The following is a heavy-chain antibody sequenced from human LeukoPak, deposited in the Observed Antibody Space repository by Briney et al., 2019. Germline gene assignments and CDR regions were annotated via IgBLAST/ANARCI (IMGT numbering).Heavy chain of an antibody. D-gene: IGHD6-19*01. J-gene: IGHJ4*02. CDR1: GFPFSSYW. CDR3: ARGHVAGSDRHWDY. V-gene: IGHV3-74*01. CDR2: VNSDGSEI. Sequence: GSLSLSCAASGFPFSSYWMHWVRQAPGKGLVWVSRVNSDGSEISYADSVKGRYTISRDNAKNTLYLQMNSLSAEDTAMYYCARGHVAGSDRHWDYWGQGSLATVSS.